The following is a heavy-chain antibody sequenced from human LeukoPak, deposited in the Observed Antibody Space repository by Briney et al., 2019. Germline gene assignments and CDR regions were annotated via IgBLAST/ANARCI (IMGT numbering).Heavy chain of an antibody. J-gene: IGHJ5*02. V-gene: IGHV1-69*04. CDR2: IIPILGIA. Sequence: GASVKVSCKASGGXFSSYAISWVRQAPGQGLEWMGRIIPILGIANYAQKFQGRVTITADKSTSTAYMELSSLRSEDTAVYYCARDMGLPWFDPWGQGTLVTISS. CDR1: GGXFSSYA. D-gene: IGHD3-10*01. CDR3: ARDMGLPWFDP.